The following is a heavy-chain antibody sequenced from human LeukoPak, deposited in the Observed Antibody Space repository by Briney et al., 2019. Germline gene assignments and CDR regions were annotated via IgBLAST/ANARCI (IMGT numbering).Heavy chain of an antibody. V-gene: IGHV1-46*01. CDR1: GYTFTSYY. D-gene: IGHD3-10*01. CDR3: ARSYGSGSYTAGYYYYMDV. CDR2: INPSGGST. Sequence: GASVKVSCKASGYTFTSYYMHWVRQAPGQGLEWMGIINPSGGSTSYAQKFQGRVTMTRDTSISTAYMELSRLRSDDTAVYYCARSYGSGSYTAGYYYYMDVWGKGTTVTVSS. J-gene: IGHJ6*03.